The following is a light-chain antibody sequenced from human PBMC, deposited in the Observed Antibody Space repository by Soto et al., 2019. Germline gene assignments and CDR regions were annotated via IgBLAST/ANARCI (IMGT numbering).Light chain of an antibody. Sequence: QSALTQPASVSGSPGQSITISCTGTSSDVGGYNYASWYQQHPGKAPKLMIYEVSNRPSGVSNRFSGSKPGNTASLTISGLQAEDEADYYCSSYTSSSTLVFGGGTKVT. CDR3: SSYTSSSTLV. V-gene: IGLV2-14*01. J-gene: IGLJ3*02. CDR2: EVS. CDR1: SSDVGGYNY.